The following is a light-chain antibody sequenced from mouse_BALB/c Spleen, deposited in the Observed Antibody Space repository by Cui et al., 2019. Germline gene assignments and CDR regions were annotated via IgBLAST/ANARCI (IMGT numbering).Light chain of an antibody. CDR3: QQWSGYPFT. CDR2: RTS. CDR1: SSVSSSY. Sequence: DNVLTQSPAIMAASLGPKVTMTCSATSSVSSSYLHWYQQKSGASPKPLIHRTSNLASGVPARFSGSGSGTSYSLTISSVEAEDDATYYCQQWSGYPFTFGSGTKLEIK. J-gene: IGKJ4*01. V-gene: IGKV4-58*01.